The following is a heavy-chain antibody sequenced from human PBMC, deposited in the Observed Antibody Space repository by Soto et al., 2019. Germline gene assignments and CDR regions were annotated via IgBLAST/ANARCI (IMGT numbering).Heavy chain of an antibody. CDR2: INAGNGNT. V-gene: IGHV1-3*01. Sequence: ASVKVSCKASGYTFTSYAMHWVRQAPGQRLEWMGWINAGNGNTKSSQKFQGRVTITRDTSASTAYMELSSLRSEDTAVYYCAAESRTSMFKFLDYYVIYVWALGTTVLVSS. J-gene: IGHJ6*02. CDR3: AAESRTSMFKFLDYYVIYV. CDR1: GYTFTSYA. D-gene: IGHD5-18*01.